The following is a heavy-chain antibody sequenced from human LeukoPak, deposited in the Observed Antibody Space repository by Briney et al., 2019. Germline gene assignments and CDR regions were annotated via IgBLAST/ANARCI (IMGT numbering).Heavy chain of an antibody. CDR2: IYYSGST. J-gene: IGHJ3*02. D-gene: IGHD4-17*01. CDR3: ARTVTTIAFDI. CDR1: GGSISSYY. Sequence: SETLSLPCTVSGGSISSYYWSWIRQPPGKGLEWIGYIYYSGSTNYNPSLKSRVTISVDTSKNQFSLKLSSVTAADTAVYYCARTVTTIAFDIWGQGTMVTVSS. V-gene: IGHV4-59*12.